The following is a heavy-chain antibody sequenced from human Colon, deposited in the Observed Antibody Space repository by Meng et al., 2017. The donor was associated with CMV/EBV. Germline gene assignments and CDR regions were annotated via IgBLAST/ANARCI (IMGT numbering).Heavy chain of an antibody. J-gene: IGHJ1*01. CDR3: ARPDQYCSNATCPFFQH. V-gene: IGHV3-30*02. CDR2: IRHDGSNK. Sequence: GESLKISCVASQFPFSFYGMHWVRQAPGKGLEWVAFIRHDGSNKYYAESVRGRVSISRDNSKNTVYLHINSLKAEDTAVYYCARPDQYCSNATCPFFQHWGQGTRVTVSS. CDR1: QFPFSFYG. D-gene: IGHD2-2*01.